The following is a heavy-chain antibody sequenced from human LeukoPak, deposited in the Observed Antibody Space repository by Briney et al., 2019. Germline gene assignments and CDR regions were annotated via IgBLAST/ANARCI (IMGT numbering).Heavy chain of an antibody. V-gene: IGHV3-30-3*01. CDR3: ARVNRGDAFDI. CDR2: ISYDGSDK. J-gene: IGHJ3*02. D-gene: IGHD3-16*02. Sequence: GGSLRLSCAASGFTFSSYTIHWVRQAPGKGLEWVAVISYDGSDKFYADSLKGRFTISRDNSKNTLYLQMNSLRAEDTAVYYCARVNRGDAFDIWGQGTLVTVSS. CDR1: GFTFSSYT.